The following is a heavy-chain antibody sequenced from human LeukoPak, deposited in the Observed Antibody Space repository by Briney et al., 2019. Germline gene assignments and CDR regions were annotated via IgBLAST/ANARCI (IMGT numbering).Heavy chain of an antibody. Sequence: GGSLRLSCAASGFTFSSYGMHWVRQAPGKGLEWVAVIWYDGSNKYYADSVKGRFTISRDNSKNTLYLQMNSLRAEDTAVYYCAKDLILYYYDSSGPDYWGQGTLVTVSS. CDR2: IWYDGSNK. V-gene: IGHV3-33*06. J-gene: IGHJ4*02. D-gene: IGHD3-22*01. CDR3: AKDLILYYYDSSGPDY. CDR1: GFTFSSYG.